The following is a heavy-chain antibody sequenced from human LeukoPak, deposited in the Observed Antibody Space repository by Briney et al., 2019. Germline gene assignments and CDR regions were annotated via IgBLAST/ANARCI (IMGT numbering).Heavy chain of an antibody. J-gene: IGHJ1*01. CDR2: INPSGGST. D-gene: IGHD6-13*01. CDR3: ARDSVDSSSWQEYFQH. CDR1: GYTFTSYY. V-gene: IGHV1-46*01. Sequence: ASVKVSCKASGYTFTSYYMHWVRQVPGQGLEWMGIINPSGGSTSYAQKFQGRVTMTRDMSTSTVYMELSSLRSEDTAVYYCARDSVDSSSWQEYFQHWGQGTLVTVSS.